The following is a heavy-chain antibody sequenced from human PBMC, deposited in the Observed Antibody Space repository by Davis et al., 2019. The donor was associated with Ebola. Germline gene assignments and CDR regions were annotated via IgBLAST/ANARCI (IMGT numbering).Heavy chain of an antibody. CDR1: GGSFSGYY. Sequence: PSETLSLTCAVYGGSFSGYYWSWIRQPPGKGLEWIGEINHSGSTNYNPSLKSRVTISVDTSKNQFSLKLSSVTAADTAVYYCARVPYSGYDRRDAFDIWGQGTMVTVSS. V-gene: IGHV4-34*01. CDR2: INHSGST. J-gene: IGHJ3*02. D-gene: IGHD5-12*01. CDR3: ARVPYSGYDRRDAFDI.